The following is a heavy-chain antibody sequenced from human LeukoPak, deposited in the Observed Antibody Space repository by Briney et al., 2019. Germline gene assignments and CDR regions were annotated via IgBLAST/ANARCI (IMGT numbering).Heavy chain of an antibody. V-gene: IGHV3-64*01. CDR1: GFTFSSYA. Sequence: PGGSLRLSCAASGFTFSSYAMHWVRQAPGKGLEYVSAISSNGGSTYYANSVKGRFTISRDNSKNTLYLQMGSLRAEDMAVYYCARDYYDSSGYYPLGYWGQGTLVTVSS. CDR2: ISSNGGST. CDR3: ARDYYDSSGYYPLGY. J-gene: IGHJ4*02. D-gene: IGHD3-22*01.